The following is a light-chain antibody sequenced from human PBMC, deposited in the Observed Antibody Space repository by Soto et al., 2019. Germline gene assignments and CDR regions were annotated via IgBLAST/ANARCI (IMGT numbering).Light chain of an antibody. V-gene: IGLV2-14*01. Sequence: QSALTRPASVSGSAGQSITISCTGTSSDVGGYNYVSWYQQHPGKAPKLMIYEVSNRPSGVSNRFSGSKSANTASLTTSGLQAEDEADYYCSSYTSSSTYVFGTGTKVTV. J-gene: IGLJ1*01. CDR1: SSDVGGYNY. CDR2: EVS. CDR3: SSYTSSSTYV.